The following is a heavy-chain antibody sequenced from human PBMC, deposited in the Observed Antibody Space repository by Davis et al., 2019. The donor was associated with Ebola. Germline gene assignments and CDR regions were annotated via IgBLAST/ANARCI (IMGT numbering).Heavy chain of an antibody. CDR2: IYNVGST. CDR1: GASIKSNN. J-gene: IGHJ6*02. Sequence: PSETLSLTCTVSGASIKSNNWSWIRQPPGKGLEWIGYIYNVGSTDYNHSLESRVTISFDTSKSQLSLKLTSVTAADTGVYYCAKFTSHWLWSPYGLDVWGRGTTVSVSS. CDR3: AKFTSHWLWSPYGLDV. D-gene: IGHD3-3*01. V-gene: IGHV4-59*13.